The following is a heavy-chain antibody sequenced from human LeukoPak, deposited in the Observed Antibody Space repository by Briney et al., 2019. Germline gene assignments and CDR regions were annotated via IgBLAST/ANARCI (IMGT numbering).Heavy chain of an antibody. CDR3: ARAPGPSRTSGAPGD. CDR1: GFTVSTNY. CDR2: IYGGGST. V-gene: IGHV3-53*01. J-gene: IGHJ4*02. D-gene: IGHD2-8*01. Sequence: PGGSLRLSCAASGFTVSTNYMTWVRRAPGKGLEWVSVIYGGGSTFYADSVKGRFTISRDNSKNTLYLQMNSLRAEDTAVYYCARAPGPSRTSGAPGDWGQGTLLTVSS.